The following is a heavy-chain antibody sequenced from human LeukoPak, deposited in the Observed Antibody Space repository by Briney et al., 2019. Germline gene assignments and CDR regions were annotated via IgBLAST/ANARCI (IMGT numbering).Heavy chain of an antibody. Sequence: GGSLRFSCAASGFTFSSYRMNWVRQAPGKGMEWVSSISSTSSYIYYADSVKGRFTISRDNAKNSLFLQMNSLRAEDTALYYCARDEYSYGYYYYYMDVWGKGTTVTVSS. J-gene: IGHJ6*03. CDR2: ISSTSSYI. CDR3: ARDEYSYGYYYYYMDV. CDR1: GFTFSSYR. D-gene: IGHD5-18*01. V-gene: IGHV3-21*01.